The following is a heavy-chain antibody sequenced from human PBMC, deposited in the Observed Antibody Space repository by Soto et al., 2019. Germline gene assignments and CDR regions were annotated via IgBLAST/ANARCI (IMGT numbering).Heavy chain of an antibody. CDR1: GLTFSRYA. CDR3: AKAVGEYLYCFNT. D-gene: IGHD3-10*01. CDR2: IAASGHNT. J-gene: IGHJ5*02. V-gene: IGHV3-23*01. Sequence: EVQVLESGGGLIQPAGSLRLSCAFSGLTFSRYAASWVRQAPGKGLEWVSGIAASGHNTYYADSVEGRFTISRDNSNNTLLLQMYNLRAEDRAVNYCAKAVGEYLYCFNTWGQGILVTVSS.